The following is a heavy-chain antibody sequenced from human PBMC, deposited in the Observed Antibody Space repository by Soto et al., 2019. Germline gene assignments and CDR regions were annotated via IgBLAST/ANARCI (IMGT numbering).Heavy chain of an antibody. CDR2: IYYSGST. V-gene: IGHV4-59*01. J-gene: IGHJ4*02. Sequence: KASETLSLTCTVSGGSISSYYWSWIRQPPGKGLEWIGYIYYSGSTNYNPSLKSRVTISVDTSKNQFSLKLSSVTAADTAVYYCARVGRTGNYFDYWGQGTXVTVSS. CDR1: GGSISSYY. D-gene: IGHD3-9*01. CDR3: ARVGRTGNYFDY.